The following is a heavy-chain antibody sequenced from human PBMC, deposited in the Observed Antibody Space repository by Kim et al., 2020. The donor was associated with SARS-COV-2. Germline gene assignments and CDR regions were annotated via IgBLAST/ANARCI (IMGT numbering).Heavy chain of an antibody. V-gene: IGHV4-59*01. CDR3: ARDRYGGNSY. CDR2: ST. J-gene: IGHJ4*02. D-gene: IGHD4-17*01. Sequence: STNCNPSLKSRVTISVDTSKNQFSLKLSSVTAADTAVYYCARDRYGGNSYWGQGTLVTVSS.